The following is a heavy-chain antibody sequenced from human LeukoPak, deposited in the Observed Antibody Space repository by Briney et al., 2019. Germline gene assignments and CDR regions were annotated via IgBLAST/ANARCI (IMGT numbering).Heavy chain of an antibody. CDR3: AKASSYDFWSGYYGNDY. Sequence: PGRSLRLSCAASGFTFDDYAMHWVRQAPGKGLEWVSGISYNSGSIRYADSVKGRFTISRDNAKNSLYLQMNSLGAEDTALYYCAKASSYDFWSGYYGNDYWGQGTLVTVSS. CDR1: GFTFDDYA. CDR2: ISYNSGSI. D-gene: IGHD3-3*01. J-gene: IGHJ4*02. V-gene: IGHV3-9*01.